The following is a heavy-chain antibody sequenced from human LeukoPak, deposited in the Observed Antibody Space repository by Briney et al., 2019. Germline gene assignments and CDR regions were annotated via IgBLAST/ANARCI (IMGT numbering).Heavy chain of an antibody. V-gene: IGHV1-46*01. CDR3: ARDGTVTVDAFDI. Sequence: ASVKVSCKASGYRFTSYYMHWVRQAPGQGLEWMGIINTSGGSTSYAQKFQGRVTMTRDMSTSTVYMELSSLRSEDTAVYYCARDGTVTVDAFDIWGQGTMVTVSS. D-gene: IGHD4-17*01. CDR1: GYRFTSYY. J-gene: IGHJ3*02. CDR2: INTSGGST.